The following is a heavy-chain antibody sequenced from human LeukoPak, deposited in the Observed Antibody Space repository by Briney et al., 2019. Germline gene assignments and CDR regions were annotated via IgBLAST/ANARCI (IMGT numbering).Heavy chain of an antibody. CDR2: VYSTGSA. D-gene: IGHD3-10*01. CDR3: ARQTYGSGSGHRVSWFDP. CDR1: GGSFSYKY. J-gene: IGHJ5*02. V-gene: IGHV4-59*08. Sequence: PSETLSLTCTVSGGSFSYKYWVCIRQPPGKGLEWIGYVYSTGSAKYNPSLKSRLTISVDASINQFSLKLSSVTAADTAVYYCARQTYGSGSGHRVSWFDPWGQGTLVTVSS.